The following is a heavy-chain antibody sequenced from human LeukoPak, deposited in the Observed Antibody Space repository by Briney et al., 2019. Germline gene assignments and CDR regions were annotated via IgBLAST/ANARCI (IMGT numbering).Heavy chain of an antibody. CDR3: ATDLKKGDSGCFDY. CDR1: GYTFTSYA. J-gene: IGHJ4*02. D-gene: IGHD6-19*01. Sequence: ASVKVSCKASGYTFTSYAMNWVRQAPGQGLEWMGWINTNTGNPTYAQGFTGRFVFSLDTSVSTAYLHISSLKAEDTAVYYCATDLKKGDSGCFDYWGQGTLVTVSS. CDR2: INTNTGNP. V-gene: IGHV7-4-1*02.